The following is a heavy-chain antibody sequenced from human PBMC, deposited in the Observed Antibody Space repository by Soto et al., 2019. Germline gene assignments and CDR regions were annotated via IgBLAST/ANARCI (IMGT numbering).Heavy chain of an antibody. J-gene: IGHJ5*02. V-gene: IGHV1-8*01. Sequence: ASVKVSCKASGYNFISYDINWVRQAPGQGLEWMGWMNPNTGKTAYSQTFQGRVTMTRNTSITTAYMELNSLRSKDTAIYYCTRAPWLAPWGQGTLVTVSS. CDR1: GYNFISYD. CDR2: MNPNTGKT. CDR3: TRAPWLAP.